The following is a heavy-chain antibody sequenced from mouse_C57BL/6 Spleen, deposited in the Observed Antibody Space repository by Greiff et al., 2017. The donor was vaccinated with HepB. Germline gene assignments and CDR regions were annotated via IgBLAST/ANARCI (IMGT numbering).Heavy chain of an antibody. CDR2: INYDGSST. Sequence: DVHLVESEGGLVQPGSSMKLSCTASGFTFSDYYMAWVRQVPEKGLEWVANINYDGSSTYYLDSLKSRFIISRDNAKNILYLQMSSLKSEDTATYYCAREGGVYYGSSPFAYWGQGTLVTVSA. D-gene: IGHD1-1*01. CDR1: GFTFSDYY. V-gene: IGHV5-16*01. J-gene: IGHJ3*01. CDR3: AREGGVYYGSSPFAY.